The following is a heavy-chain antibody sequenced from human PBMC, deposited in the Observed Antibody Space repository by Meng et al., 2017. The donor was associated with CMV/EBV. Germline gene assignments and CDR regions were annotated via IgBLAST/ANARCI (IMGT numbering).Heavy chain of an antibody. Sequence: GGSLRLSCAASGFTFSNAWMSWVRQAPGKGLEWVSVIYSGGSSTYYADSVKGRFTISRDNSKNTLYLQMNSLRAEDTAVYYCAKIRYYDFWSGYYFDYWGQGTLVTVSS. J-gene: IGHJ4*02. V-gene: IGHV3-23*03. CDR1: GFTFSNAW. CDR3: AKIRYYDFWSGYYFDY. CDR2: IYSGGSST. D-gene: IGHD3-3*01.